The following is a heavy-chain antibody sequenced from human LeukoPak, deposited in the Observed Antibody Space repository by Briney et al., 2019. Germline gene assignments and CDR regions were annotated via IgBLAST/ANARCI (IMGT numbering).Heavy chain of an antibody. CDR1: GGSIRSYY. CDR3: ARDLLGDYGTFDI. V-gene: IGHV4-4*07. Sequence: PSETLSLTCTVSGGSIRSYYWSWIRQPAGKELEWIGRVYSSGSTNYNPSLESRVTMSADTSSNQFSLRVRSVTAADTAVYYCARDLLGDYGTFDIWGQGTMVTVSS. J-gene: IGHJ3*02. D-gene: IGHD4-17*01. CDR2: VYSSGST.